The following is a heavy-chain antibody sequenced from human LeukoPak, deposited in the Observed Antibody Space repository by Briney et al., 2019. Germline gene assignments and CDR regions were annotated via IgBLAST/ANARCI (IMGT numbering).Heavy chain of an antibody. D-gene: IGHD3-22*01. Sequence: GASVKVSCKASGYTFTSYDINWVRQATGQGLEWMGWMNPNSGNTGYAQRFQGRVTMTRNTSISTAYMELSSLRSEDTAVYYCARAAYYYDSSGLSYYFDYWGQGTLVTVSS. CDR3: ARAAYYYDSSGLSYYFDY. CDR1: GYTFTSYD. CDR2: MNPNSGNT. J-gene: IGHJ4*02. V-gene: IGHV1-8*01.